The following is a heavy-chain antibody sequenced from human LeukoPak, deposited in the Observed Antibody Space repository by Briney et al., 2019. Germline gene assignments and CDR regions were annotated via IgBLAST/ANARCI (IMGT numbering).Heavy chain of an antibody. D-gene: IGHD5-18*01. J-gene: IGHJ6*02. V-gene: IGHV3-30*18. Sequence: GGSLRLSCAASGFTFSSYGMHWVRQAPGKGLEWVAVISYDGSNKYYADSVKGRFTISRDNSKNTLYLQMNSLRAEDTAVYYCAKDFLYSYGSYGMDVWGQGTMVTVSS. CDR3: AKDFLYSYGSYGMDV. CDR1: GFTFSSYG. CDR2: ISYDGSNK.